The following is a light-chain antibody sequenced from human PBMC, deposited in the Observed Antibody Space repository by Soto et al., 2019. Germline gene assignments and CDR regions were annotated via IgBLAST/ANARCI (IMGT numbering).Light chain of an antibody. J-gene: IGKJ5*01. CDR1: QSVSSN. Sequence: EIVMTQSPATLSVSPGERATLSCRASQSVSSNLAWYQQKPGQAPRLLIYGASTRATGIPARFSGSGSGTEFTLTISSLQVYDFAVYYCQQYYNWPPFGQGPRLEIK. CDR2: GAS. V-gene: IGKV3-15*01. CDR3: QQYYNWPP.